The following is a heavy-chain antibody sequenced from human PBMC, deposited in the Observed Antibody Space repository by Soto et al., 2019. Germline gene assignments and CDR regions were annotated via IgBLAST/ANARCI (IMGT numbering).Heavy chain of an antibody. CDR2: IYYSGST. J-gene: IGHJ4*02. D-gene: IGHD6-6*01. CDR1: GGSISSYY. CDR3: ARLVTGPSIAARTGHANFDY. Sequence: PSETLSLTCTVSGGSISSYYWSWIRQPPGKGLEWIGYIYYSGSTNYNPSLKSRVTISVDTSKNQFSLKLSSVTAADTAVYYCARLVTGPSIAARTGHANFDYWGQGTLVTVSS. V-gene: IGHV4-59*08.